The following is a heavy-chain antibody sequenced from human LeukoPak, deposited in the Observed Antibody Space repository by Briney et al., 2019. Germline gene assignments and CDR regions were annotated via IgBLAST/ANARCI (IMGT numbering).Heavy chain of an antibody. D-gene: IGHD3-3*01. J-gene: IGHJ4*02. Sequence: GGSLRLSCAASGFTFSDYGMHWVRQAPGKGLEWVAIIWFDGSEKDYADSVKGRFTISRVNSKSTLFLQMNSLRVEDTAVYYCARGGYFDLWSGYSKYFDRWGQGTPVTVSS. CDR1: GFTFSDYG. CDR2: IWFDGSEK. CDR3: ARGGYFDLWSGYSKYFDR. V-gene: IGHV3-33*01.